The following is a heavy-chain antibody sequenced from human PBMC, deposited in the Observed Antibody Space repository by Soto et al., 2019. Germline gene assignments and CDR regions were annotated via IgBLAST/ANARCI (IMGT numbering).Heavy chain of an antibody. CDR2: IYTSGST. V-gene: IGHV4-4*07. Sequence: PSETLSLTCTVSDGSIISYYCIFIRHPSFKGLEWIVHIYTSGSTNYNPSLKTRVTMSLDTSKNQFSLNLNSVTAADTAVYYCARSHSFDGSIYHYYFDFWGQGTLVTVSS. CDR1: DGSIISYY. D-gene: IGHD3-10*01. CDR3: ARSHSFDGSIYHYYFDF. J-gene: IGHJ4*02.